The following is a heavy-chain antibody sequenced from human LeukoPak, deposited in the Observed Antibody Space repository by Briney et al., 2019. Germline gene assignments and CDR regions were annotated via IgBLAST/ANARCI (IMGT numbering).Heavy chain of an antibody. CDR3: ARDRYFSY. V-gene: IGHV3-7*01. CDR2: IKEDGSEK. D-gene: IGHD3-9*01. Sequence: GGSLRLSCAASGFTFRRYWMSWLRQAPGKGLEWVANIKEDGSEKHYVDSVKGRFSISRDNAKNSVYLQMNSLRAEDTAVYYCARDRYFSYWGQGTLVTVSS. CDR1: GFTFRRYW. J-gene: IGHJ4*02.